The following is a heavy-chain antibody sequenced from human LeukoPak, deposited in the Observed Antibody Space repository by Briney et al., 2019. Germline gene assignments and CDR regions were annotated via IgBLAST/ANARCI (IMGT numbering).Heavy chain of an antibody. V-gene: IGHV4-39*01. CDR1: GGSISISSYY. Sequence: SETLSLTCTVSGGSISISSYYWGWIRQPPGKGLEWLGSIYYSGSTYYNPSLKSRATISVDTSKNQFSLKLSSVTAADTAVYYCARHDYGDYVSPYYFDYWGQGTLVTVSS. D-gene: IGHD4-17*01. CDR3: ARHDYGDYVSPYYFDY. J-gene: IGHJ4*02. CDR2: IYYSGST.